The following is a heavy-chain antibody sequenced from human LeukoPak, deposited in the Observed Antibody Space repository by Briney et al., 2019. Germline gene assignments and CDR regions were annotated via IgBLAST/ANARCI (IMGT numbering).Heavy chain of an antibody. D-gene: IGHD2-15*01. CDR2: INPNSDGT. Sequence: ASVKVSCKASGYTFTGYYMHWVRQAPGQGLEWMGWINPNSDGTNYAQKFQGRVTMTRDTSINTAYMELRNLRSDDTAVYYCARDLPLGSMGGSAFDLWGQGTLVIVSS. V-gene: IGHV1-2*02. CDR1: GYTFTGYY. J-gene: IGHJ4*02. CDR3: ARDLPLGSMGGSAFDL.